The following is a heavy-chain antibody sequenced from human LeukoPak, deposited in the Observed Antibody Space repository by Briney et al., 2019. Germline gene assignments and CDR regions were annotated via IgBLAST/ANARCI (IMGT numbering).Heavy chain of an antibody. D-gene: IGHD3-9*01. CDR2: INWNGGST. V-gene: IGHV3-20*04. CDR3: ARDSRLRYFDWLPYYYYGMDV. Sequence: GGSLRLSCAASGFTFSNSVMTWVRQAPGKGLEWVSGINWNGGSTGYADSVKGRFTISRDNAKNSLYLQMNSLRAEDTALYYCARDSRLRYFDWLPYYYYGMDVWGQGTTVTVSS. J-gene: IGHJ6*02. CDR1: GFTFSNSV.